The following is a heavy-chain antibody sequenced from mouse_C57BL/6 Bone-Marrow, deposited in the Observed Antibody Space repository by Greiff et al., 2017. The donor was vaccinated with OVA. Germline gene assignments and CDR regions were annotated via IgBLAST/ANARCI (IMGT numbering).Heavy chain of an antibody. Sequence: QVQLQQPGAELVMPGASVKLSCKASGYTFTSYWMHWVKQRPGQGLEWIGEIDPSDSYTNYNQKFKGKSTLTVDKSSSTAYMQLRSLTSEDSAVYYCARWGFRDYWGQGTTLTVSS. CDR3: ARWGFRDY. CDR2: IDPSDSYT. V-gene: IGHV1-69*01. CDR1: GYTFTSYW. J-gene: IGHJ2*01.